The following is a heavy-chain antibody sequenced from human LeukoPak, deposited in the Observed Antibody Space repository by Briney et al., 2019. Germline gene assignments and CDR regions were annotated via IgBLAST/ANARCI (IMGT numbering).Heavy chain of an antibody. Sequence: SETLSLTCTVSGGSISSYYWSWIRQPPGKGLEWIGYIYYSGSTNYNPSLKSRVTISVDTSKNQFSLKRSSVTAADTAVYYCARVKDCSSTSCYAFDYWGQGTLVTVSS. D-gene: IGHD2-2*01. CDR3: ARVKDCSSTSCYAFDY. CDR1: GGSISSYY. V-gene: IGHV4-59*01. CDR2: IYYSGST. J-gene: IGHJ4*02.